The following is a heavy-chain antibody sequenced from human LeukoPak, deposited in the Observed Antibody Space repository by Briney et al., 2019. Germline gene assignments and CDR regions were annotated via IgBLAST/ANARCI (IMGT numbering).Heavy chain of an antibody. D-gene: IGHD4-11*01. CDR3: ARVAQGATTENYFYYYMDV. CDR2: ITSRSSHI. V-gene: IGHV3-21*01. CDR1: GFAFDSYT. J-gene: IGHJ6*03. Sequence: GGSLRLSCEASGFAFDSYTITWVRQAPGKGLESVSSITSRSSHIYIADSVKGRFTISRDNAKNSLFLQMSSLRVEDTAVYYCARVAQGATTENYFYYYMDVWGKGTTVTVSS.